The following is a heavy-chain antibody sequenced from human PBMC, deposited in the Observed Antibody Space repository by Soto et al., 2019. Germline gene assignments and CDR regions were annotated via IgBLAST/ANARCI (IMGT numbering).Heavy chain of an antibody. Sequence: QVQLVQSGADVKKPGSSVKVSCKASGGTFTSYTISWVRQAPGQGLEWMGRIIPILGVTNYAPKFQGRVTITADKSTSTAYMKLSSLRSEDTAMYYCAINYYDTEASWGQGTMVTVSS. D-gene: IGHD3-22*01. J-gene: IGHJ3*01. CDR2: IIPILGVT. CDR3: AINYYDTEAS. V-gene: IGHV1-69*02. CDR1: GGTFTSYT.